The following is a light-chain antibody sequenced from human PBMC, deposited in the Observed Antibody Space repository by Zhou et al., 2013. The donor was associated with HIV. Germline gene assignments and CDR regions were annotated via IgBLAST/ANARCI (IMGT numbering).Light chain of an antibody. Sequence: EIVLTQSPATLSLSPGERATLSCRASQSINTYLAWYQQRPGQSPSLLIYDASKRAAGVPARFSGSGSGTDFTLTISSLEPEDFAFYYCQQRGTWLTFGGGTKVDI. V-gene: IGKV3-11*01. CDR3: QQRGTWLT. J-gene: IGKJ4*01. CDR1: QSINTY. CDR2: DAS.